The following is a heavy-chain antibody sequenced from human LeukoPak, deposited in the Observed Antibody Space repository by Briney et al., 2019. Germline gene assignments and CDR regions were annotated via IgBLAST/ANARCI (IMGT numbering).Heavy chain of an antibody. D-gene: IGHD5-12*01. CDR1: GYSFTGYY. CDR3: AKDRYGDYEAPFHYYMDA. V-gene: IGHV1-2*02. Sequence: ASVKVSCKASGYSFTGYYMHWVRQAPGQGLEWMGWINPNSGVTNYAQKLQGRVTITRDTSIDTAYMQLSRLRSDDTAVYYCAKDRYGDYEAPFHYYMDAWGRGTTVTVSS. CDR2: INPNSGVT. J-gene: IGHJ6*03.